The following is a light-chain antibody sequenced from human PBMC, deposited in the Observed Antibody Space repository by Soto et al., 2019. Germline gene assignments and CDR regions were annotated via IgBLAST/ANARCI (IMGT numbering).Light chain of an antibody. J-gene: IGKJ5*01. CDR1: HSVSSIY. Sequence: IVMTQSPDTLSVSPGERATLSCRASHSVSSIYLAWYQQKPGQAPRLLIYGASSRATGIPDRFSGSGSGTDFNITISRLEPEDFAVYYCQQYGSSPPITLGQGTRLEIK. CDR3: QQYGSSPPIT. CDR2: GAS. V-gene: IGKV3-20*01.